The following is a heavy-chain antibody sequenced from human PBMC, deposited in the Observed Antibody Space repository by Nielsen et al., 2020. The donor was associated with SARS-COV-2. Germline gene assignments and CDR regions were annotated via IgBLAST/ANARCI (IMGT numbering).Heavy chain of an antibody. J-gene: IGHJ6*03. D-gene: IGHD4-17*01. CDR1: GFTFSSYA. CDR3: AKMGLEIYGYYYYMDV. CDR2: ISGSGGST. V-gene: IGHV3-23*01. Sequence: GGSLRLSCAASGFTFSSYAMSWVRQAPGKGLEWVSAISGSGGSTYYADSVKGRFTISRDNSKNTLYLQMNSLRAEDTAVYYCAKMGLEIYGYYYYMDVWGTGTTVTVSS.